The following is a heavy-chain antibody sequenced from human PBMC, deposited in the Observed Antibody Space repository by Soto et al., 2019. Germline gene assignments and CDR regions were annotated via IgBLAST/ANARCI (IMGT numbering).Heavy chain of an antibody. J-gene: IGHJ4*02. CDR2: INAGNGNT. Sequence: QVQLVQSGAEEKKPGASVKVSCKASGYTFSSYAMHWVRQAPGQRLEWMGWINAGNGNTKYSQKFQGRVTITRDTSASTADMELSSLRSEDTAVYYCARGGPPIDYWGKGTLVTVSS. D-gene: IGHD3-10*01. CDR1: GYTFSSYA. V-gene: IGHV1-3*05. CDR3: ARGGPPIDY.